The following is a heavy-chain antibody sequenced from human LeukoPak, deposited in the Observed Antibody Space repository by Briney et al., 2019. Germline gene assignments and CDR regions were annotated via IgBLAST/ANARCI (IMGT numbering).Heavy chain of an antibody. CDR3: ARHEPLGRGAWDY. CDR2: IYHSGNV. Sequence: PSETLSLTCTVSGASLSRYYWSWIRQPPGKGLEWIGYIYHSGNVDSNPSLKSRVTVSIDTSRNQFSLKLTPMTAADTAIYYCARHEPLGRGAWDYWGQGILVTVSS. CDR1: GASLSRYY. J-gene: IGHJ4*02. V-gene: IGHV4-59*08. D-gene: IGHD1-14*01.